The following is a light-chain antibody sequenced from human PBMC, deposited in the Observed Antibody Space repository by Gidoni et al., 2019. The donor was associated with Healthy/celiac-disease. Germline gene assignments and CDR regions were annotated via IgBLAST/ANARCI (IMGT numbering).Light chain of an antibody. CDR3: QQYGSSPLT. CDR2: GAS. Sequence: EIVLTQSPGTLSLFPGERATLSCRASQSVSSSYLAWYQQKPGQAPRLLIYGASSRATGIPDRFSGSVSGTDFTLTISRLEPEDFAVYYCQQYGSSPLTFGGGTKVEIK. V-gene: IGKV3-20*01. J-gene: IGKJ4*01. CDR1: QSVSSSY.